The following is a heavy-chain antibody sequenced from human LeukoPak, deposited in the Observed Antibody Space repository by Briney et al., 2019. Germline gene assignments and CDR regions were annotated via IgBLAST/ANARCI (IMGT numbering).Heavy chain of an antibody. Sequence: SETLSLTCAVYGGSFSGYYWSWIRQPPGKGLEWIGEINHSGSTNYNPSLKSRVTISVDTSKNQFSLKLSSVTAADTAVYYCARLRSALYYYGSGSYLKGFDYWGQGTLVTVSS. V-gene: IGHV4-34*01. CDR2: INHSGST. J-gene: IGHJ4*02. CDR3: ARLRSALYYYGSGSYLKGFDY. D-gene: IGHD3-10*01. CDR1: GGSFSGYY.